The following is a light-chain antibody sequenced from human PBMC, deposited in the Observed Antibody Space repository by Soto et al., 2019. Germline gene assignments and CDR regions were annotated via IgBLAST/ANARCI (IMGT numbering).Light chain of an antibody. CDR2: DAS. CDR1: QDISDY. CDR3: HQYATLPLP. Sequence: FHMTQSRSSLSASFGDRVTITFQASQDISDYLNWYQQKPGAAPKLLIYDASNLQAGVPSRFSGSGSGTDFTFTIRRLQPEDVATYYCHQYATLPLPFGGGTKVDIK. J-gene: IGKJ4*01. V-gene: IGKV1-33*01.